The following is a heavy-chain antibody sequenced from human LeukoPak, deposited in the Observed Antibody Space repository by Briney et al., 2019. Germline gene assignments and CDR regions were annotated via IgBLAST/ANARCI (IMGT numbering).Heavy chain of an antibody. J-gene: IGHJ4*02. CDR2: ISAYNGNT. CDR1: GYTFTSYG. CDR3: ARFSSGWTFDY. V-gene: IGHV1-18*01. Sequence: ASVKVSCKASGYTFTSYGISWVRQAPGQGLEWMGWISAYNGNTNYAQKFQGRVTITRDTSASTAYMELSSLRSEDTAVYYCARFSSGWTFDYWGQGTLVTVSS. D-gene: IGHD6-19*01.